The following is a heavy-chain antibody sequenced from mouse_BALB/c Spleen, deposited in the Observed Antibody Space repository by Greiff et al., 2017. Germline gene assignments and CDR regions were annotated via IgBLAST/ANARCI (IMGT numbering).Heavy chain of an antibody. V-gene: IGHV5-12-2*01. Sequence: EVQVVESGGGLVQPGGSLKLSCAASGFTFSSYTMSWVRQTPEKRLEWVAYISNGGGSTYYPDTVKGRFTISRDNAKNTLYLQMSSLKSEDTAMYYCAREAGTGTGGFAYWGQGTLVTVSA. CDR2: ISNGGGST. CDR3: AREAGTGTGGFAY. J-gene: IGHJ3*01. CDR1: GFTFSSYT. D-gene: IGHD4-1*01.